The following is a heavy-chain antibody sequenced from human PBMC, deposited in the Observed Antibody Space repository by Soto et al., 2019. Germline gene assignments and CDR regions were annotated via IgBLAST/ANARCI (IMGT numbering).Heavy chain of an antibody. CDR2: IYSGGST. V-gene: IGHV3-53*04. D-gene: IGHD3-10*01. Sequence: GGSLILSCAASGFTVSSNYMSWVRQAPGKGLEWVSVIYSGGSTYYADSVKGRFTISRHNSKNTLYLQMNSLRAEDTAVYYCARGYGSGSRFLDYWGQGTLVTVSS. CDR3: ARGYGSGSRFLDY. CDR1: GFTVSSNY. J-gene: IGHJ4*02.